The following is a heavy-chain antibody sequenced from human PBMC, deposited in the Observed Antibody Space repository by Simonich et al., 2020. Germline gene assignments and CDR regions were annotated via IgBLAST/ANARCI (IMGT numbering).Heavy chain of an antibody. J-gene: IGHJ3*02. CDR1: GYTFTGYY. D-gene: IGHD2-2*01. CDR2: INPNSGGT. CDR3: ARDPVVPAAIRNAFDI. V-gene: IGHV1-2*02. Sequence: QVQLVQSGAEVKKPGASVKVSCKASGYTFTGYYMHWVRQAPGQGLEWKGWINPNSGGTNYAKKFQGRVTMTRDTSISTAYMELSRLRSDDTAVYYCARDPVVPAAIRNAFDIWGQGTMVTVSS.